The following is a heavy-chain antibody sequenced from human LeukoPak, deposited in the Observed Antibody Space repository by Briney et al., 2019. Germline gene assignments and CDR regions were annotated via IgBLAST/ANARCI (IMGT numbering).Heavy chain of an antibody. Sequence: GGSLRLSCAASGFTVSSNYMSWVRQSPGKGLEWLSVIYSGGSTYYADSVKCRFNIYRDHSKNTLYLQLNSLRAEDTAVYYCARNRDYGQTGYFDYWGQGTLVTVSS. D-gene: IGHD4/OR15-4a*01. CDR3: ARNRDYGQTGYFDY. V-gene: IGHV3-66*01. CDR2: IYSGGST. CDR1: GFTVSSNY. J-gene: IGHJ4*02.